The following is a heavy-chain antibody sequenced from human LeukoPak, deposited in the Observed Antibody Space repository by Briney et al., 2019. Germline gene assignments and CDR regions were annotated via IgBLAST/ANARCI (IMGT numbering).Heavy chain of an antibody. CDR2: IYHSGGT. V-gene: IGHV4-38-2*01. CDR3: ARGRAVAGSGGN. J-gene: IGHJ4*02. D-gene: IGHD6-19*01. Sequence: PSETLSLTCAVSGYSISSGYYWGWIRQPPGKGLEWIGSIYHSGGTYYNPSLKSRVTISVDTSKNQFSLKLSSVTAADTAVYYCARGRAVAGSGGNWGQGTLVTASS. CDR1: GYSISSGYY.